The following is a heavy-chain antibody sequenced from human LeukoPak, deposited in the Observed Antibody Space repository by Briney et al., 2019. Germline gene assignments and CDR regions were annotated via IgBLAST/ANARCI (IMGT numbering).Heavy chain of an antibody. V-gene: IGHV3-23*01. CDR2: ISGSGGST. Sequence: GGSLRLSCAASGFTFSSYAMSWVRQAPGKGLEWVSAISGSGGSTYYADSVKGRFTISRDNSKNTLYLQMNSLRAEDTAVYYCAKMKNAVRYFDWLPGYWGQGTLVTVSS. J-gene: IGHJ4*02. D-gene: IGHD3-9*01. CDR1: GFTFSSYA. CDR3: AKMKNAVRYFDWLPGY.